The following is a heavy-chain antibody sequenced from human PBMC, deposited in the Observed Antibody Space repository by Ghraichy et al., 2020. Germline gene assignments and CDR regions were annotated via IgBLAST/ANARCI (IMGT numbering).Heavy chain of an antibody. J-gene: IGHJ4*02. CDR3: RGYYDSSGYYPLFEY. D-gene: IGHD3-22*01. Sequence: GGSLRLSCAASGFTFSNYGMHWVRQAPGKGLEWVAFIRYDGSDKSYGDSVKGRFTISRDNSKNTLYLQLNSLRAEDTAVYYCRGYYDSSGYYPLFEYWGQGTLVTVSS. CDR1: GFTFSNYG. V-gene: IGHV3-30*02. CDR2: IRYDGSDK.